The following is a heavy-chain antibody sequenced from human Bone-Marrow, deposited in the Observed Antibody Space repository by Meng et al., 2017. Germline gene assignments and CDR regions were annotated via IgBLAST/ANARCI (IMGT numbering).Heavy chain of an antibody. Sequence: EGQLVGAGGGLAQPGGSLRLSCAASGFTFSRNYMHWVRQTPGKGLVWVSRINPDGSSSNNADSVKGRFTVSRDNSKNTLYLQMNSLRAEDTAMYYCARDMMDLGQGTLVTVSS. CDR1: GFTFSRNY. CDR3: ARDMMD. J-gene: IGHJ4*02. CDR2: INPDGSSS. V-gene: IGHV3-74*01. D-gene: IGHD3-16*01.